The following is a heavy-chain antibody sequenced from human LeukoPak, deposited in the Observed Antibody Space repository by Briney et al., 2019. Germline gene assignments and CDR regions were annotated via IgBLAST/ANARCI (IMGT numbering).Heavy chain of an antibody. V-gene: IGHV4-38-2*02. CDR3: ARDAGTVTTYGDYYYYMDV. D-gene: IGHD4-17*01. CDR1: GYSISSGSY. CDR2: IHHSGST. Sequence: SETLSLTCTVSGYSISSGSYWGWIRQPPGKGLEWIGSIHHSGSTYYNPSLKSRVTISVDTSKNQFSLKLSSVTAADTAVYYCARDAGTVTTYGDYYYYMDVWGKGTTVTVSS. J-gene: IGHJ6*03.